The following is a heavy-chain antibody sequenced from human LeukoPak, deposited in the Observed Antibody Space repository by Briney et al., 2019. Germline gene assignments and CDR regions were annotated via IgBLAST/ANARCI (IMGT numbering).Heavy chain of an antibody. D-gene: IGHD3-16*01. J-gene: IGHJ6*03. Sequence: SETLSLTCTVSGGSISNYYWSWTRQPAGKALEWIGRIYTSGGATYNPSLRSRVTMSLDTSKNEFSLRLGSVTAADTAVYYCASGGWPHYYYYMDVWGKGTTVTISS. V-gene: IGHV4-4*07. CDR1: GGSISNYY. CDR3: ASGGWPHYYYYMDV. CDR2: IYTSGGA.